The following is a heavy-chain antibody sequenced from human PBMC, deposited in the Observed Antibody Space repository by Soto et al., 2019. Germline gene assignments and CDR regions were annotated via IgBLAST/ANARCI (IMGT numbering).Heavy chain of an antibody. D-gene: IGHD6-13*01. CDR3: ARDQGIAAAARNYYGMDV. V-gene: IGHV1-69*01. CDR2: IIPIFGTA. CDR1: GGTFSSYA. Sequence: QVQLVQSGAEVKKPGSSVKVSCKASGGTFSSYAISWVRQAPGQGLEWMGGIIPIFGTANYAQKFQGRVTITADESTSTAYMELSSLRSEDTAVYYCARDQGIAAAARNYYGMDVWGQGTTVTVSS. J-gene: IGHJ6*02.